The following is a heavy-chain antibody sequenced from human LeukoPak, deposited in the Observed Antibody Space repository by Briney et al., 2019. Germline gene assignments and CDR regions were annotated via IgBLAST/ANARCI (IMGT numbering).Heavy chain of an antibody. Sequence: GSSVKVSCKASGGTFSSYAISWVQQAPGQGLEWMGGIIPIFGTANYAQKFQGRVTITADESTSTAYMELSSLRSEDTAVYYCARANDSSSWLGDAFDIWGQGTMVTVSS. CDR3: ARANDSSSWLGDAFDI. CDR2: IIPIFGTA. J-gene: IGHJ3*02. V-gene: IGHV1-69*01. CDR1: GGTFSSYA. D-gene: IGHD6-13*01.